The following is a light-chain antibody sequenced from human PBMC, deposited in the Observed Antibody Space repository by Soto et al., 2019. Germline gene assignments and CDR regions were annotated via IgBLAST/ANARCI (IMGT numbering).Light chain of an antibody. CDR1: QSVSSSY. CDR2: GAS. CDR3: QQYGSSPPLT. Sequence: EIVLTQSPGTLSLSPGERATLSCRASQSVSSSYLAWYQQKPGQPPRLLIYGASSRATGIPDRFSGSGAGTDVTLTISRLEPEYFAVYYCQQYGSSPPLTFGGGTKVEIK. V-gene: IGKV3-20*01. J-gene: IGKJ4*01.